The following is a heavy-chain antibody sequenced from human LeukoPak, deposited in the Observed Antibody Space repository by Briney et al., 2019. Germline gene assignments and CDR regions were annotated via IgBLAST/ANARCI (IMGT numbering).Heavy chain of an antibody. CDR2: INHNGNVN. V-gene: IGHV3-7*03. Sequence: GGSLRLSCAASGFTFSSYWMNWARQAPGKGLEWVASINHNGNVNYYVDSVKGRFTISRDNAKNSLYLQMSNLGAEDTAVYYCARNYYSSGYYYQGGPFDYWGQGTLVTVSS. CDR1: GFTFSSYW. D-gene: IGHD3-22*01. CDR3: ARNYYSSGYYYQGGPFDY. J-gene: IGHJ4*02.